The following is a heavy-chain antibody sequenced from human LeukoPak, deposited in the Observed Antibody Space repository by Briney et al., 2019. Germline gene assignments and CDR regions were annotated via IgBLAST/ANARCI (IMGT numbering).Heavy chain of an antibody. J-gene: IGHJ6*03. V-gene: IGHV5-51*01. CDR3: ARTDREPYYYEGVLYYYYYMDV. CDR2: IYPGDSDT. CDR1: GYSFTSYW. Sequence: GESLKISCKGSGYSFTSYWIGWVRQMPGKGLEWMGIIYPGDSDTRYSPSFQGQVTISADKSISTAYLQWSSLKASDTAMYYCARTDREPYYYEGVLYYYYYMDVWGKGTTVTISS. D-gene: IGHD3-22*01.